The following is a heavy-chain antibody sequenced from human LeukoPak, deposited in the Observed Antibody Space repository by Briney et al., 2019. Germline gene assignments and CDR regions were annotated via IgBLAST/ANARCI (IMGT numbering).Heavy chain of an antibody. J-gene: IGHJ4*02. Sequence: KPSETLSLTCAVYGXSFSGYYWGWIRQPPGQGLEWIGEINHSGSTNYNPSRKSRVTISVDTSKNQFSLKLSSVTAADTAVYYCARGGRQPGTTALFDYWGQGALVTVPS. D-gene: IGHD1-7*01. CDR2: INHSGST. V-gene: IGHV4-34*01. CDR3: ARGGRQPGTTALFDY. CDR1: GXSFSGYY.